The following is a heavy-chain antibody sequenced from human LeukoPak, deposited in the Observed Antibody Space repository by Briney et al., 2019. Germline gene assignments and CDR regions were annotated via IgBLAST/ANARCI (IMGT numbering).Heavy chain of an antibody. Sequence: GESLKISCKGSGYSFTSYWIGWVRQMPGKGLEWMGIIYPGDSDTRYSPSFQGQVTISADKSISTAYLQWSSLKASDTAMYYCAGRLSVVTAIGSLHAFDIWGQGTMVTVSS. CDR2: IYPGDSDT. D-gene: IGHD2-21*02. V-gene: IGHV5-51*01. J-gene: IGHJ3*02. CDR1: GYSFTSYW. CDR3: AGRLSVVTAIGSLHAFDI.